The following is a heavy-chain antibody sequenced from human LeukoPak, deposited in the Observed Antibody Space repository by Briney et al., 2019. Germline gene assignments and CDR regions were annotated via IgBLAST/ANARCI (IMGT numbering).Heavy chain of an antibody. D-gene: IGHD5-24*01. Sequence: SETLSLTCIVSGGSISSYYWSWIRQPPGKGLEWIGYIYYSGSTNYNPSLQSRVTISVDTSKNQFSLKLSSVTAADTAVYYCARGARGYNYYFDYWGQGTLVTVSS. CDR3: ARGARGYNYYFDY. CDR2: IYYSGST. V-gene: IGHV4-59*12. CDR1: GGSISSYY. J-gene: IGHJ4*02.